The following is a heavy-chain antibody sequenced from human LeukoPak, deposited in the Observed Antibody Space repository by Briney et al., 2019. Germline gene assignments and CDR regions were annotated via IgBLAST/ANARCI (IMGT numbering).Heavy chain of an antibody. Sequence: PSETLSLTCAVYGGPFSGYYWSWIRQPPGKGLEWIGEINHSGSTNYNPSLKSRVTISVDTSKNQFPLKLSSVTAADTAVYYCARAGYCTGGVCYPDAFDIWGQGTMVTVSS. J-gene: IGHJ3*02. CDR1: GGPFSGYY. CDR2: INHSGST. CDR3: ARAGYCTGGVCYPDAFDI. V-gene: IGHV4-34*01. D-gene: IGHD2-8*02.